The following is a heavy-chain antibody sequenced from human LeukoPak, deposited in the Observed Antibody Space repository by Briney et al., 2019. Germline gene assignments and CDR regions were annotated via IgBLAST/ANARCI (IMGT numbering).Heavy chain of an antibody. V-gene: IGHV3-74*01. J-gene: IGHJ3*02. Sequence: PGGSLRLSCAASGFTFSSYWMHWVRQAPGKGLVWVSRISTDGSSTTYADSVKGRFTISRDNARNTLYVQMNDLRAEDTAVYYCARGGTTGTTSPLRAFDIWGQGTMVTVSS. CDR1: GFTFSSYW. D-gene: IGHD1-1*01. CDR3: ARGGTTGTTSPLRAFDI. CDR2: ISTDGSST.